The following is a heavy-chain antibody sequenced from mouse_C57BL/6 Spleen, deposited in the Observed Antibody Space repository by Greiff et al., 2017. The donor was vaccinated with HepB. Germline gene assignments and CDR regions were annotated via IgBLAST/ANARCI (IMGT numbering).Heavy chain of an antibody. Sequence: EVQLQQSGAELMRPGASVKLSCTASGFNIKDDYMHWVKQRPEQGLEWIGWIDPENGDTEYASKFQGKATITADTSSNTAYLQLSSLTSEDTAVYYCTKGNQGGMDYWGQGTSVTVSS. V-gene: IGHV14-4*01. CDR3: TKGNQGGMDY. CDR2: IDPENGDT. J-gene: IGHJ4*01. CDR1: GFNIKDDY.